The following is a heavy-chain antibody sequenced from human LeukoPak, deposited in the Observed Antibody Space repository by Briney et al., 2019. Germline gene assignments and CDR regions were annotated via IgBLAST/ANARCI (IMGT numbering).Heavy chain of an antibody. CDR1: GFTFRRYA. CDR3: AKSSGHDSSGYYYVAPWVFDY. V-gene: IGHV3-23*01. J-gene: IGHJ4*02. D-gene: IGHD3-22*01. Sequence: GGSLRLSCAASGFTFRRYAMRWVRQAPGEGVGWGSAIIGSGGSTYYADSVKGRFTISRDNSKNTLYLQMNSLRAEDTAVYYCAKSSGHDSSGYYYVAPWVFDYWGQGTLVTVSS. CDR2: IIGSGGST.